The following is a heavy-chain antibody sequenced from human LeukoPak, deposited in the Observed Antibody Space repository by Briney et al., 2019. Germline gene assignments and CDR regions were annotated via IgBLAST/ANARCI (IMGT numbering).Heavy chain of an antibody. CDR2: ISSSSSTI. Sequence: GRPRARYCAASGFTFILYRKTWARPATGKRPESVSNISSSSSTIYSADSVKGRFTISRDNSKNSLYLQMNSPRNEDTAVYYCARDCGSYYYYGMDVWGQGITVTVSS. V-gene: IGHV3-48*02. CDR1: GFTFILYR. J-gene: IGHJ6*02. CDR3: ARDCGSYYYYGMDV.